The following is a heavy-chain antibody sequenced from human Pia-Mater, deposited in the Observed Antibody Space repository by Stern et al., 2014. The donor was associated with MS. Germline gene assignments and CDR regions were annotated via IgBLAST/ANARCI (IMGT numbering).Heavy chain of an antibody. CDR1: GGTFSDNA. CDR2: TIPIFGAA. D-gene: IGHD2-21*02. CDR3: ARGAYCGGDCYWGWFDS. V-gene: IGHV1-69*01. J-gene: IGHJ5*01. Sequence: QVQLVQSGAEVKKPGSSVKVSCKVSGGTFSDNAFSWVRQAPGQGLEWKGGTIPIFGAADYAQNFQGRVTITADESTSTVYMEMSSLRSEDTAVYHCARGAYCGGDCYWGWFDSWGQGTLVTVSS.